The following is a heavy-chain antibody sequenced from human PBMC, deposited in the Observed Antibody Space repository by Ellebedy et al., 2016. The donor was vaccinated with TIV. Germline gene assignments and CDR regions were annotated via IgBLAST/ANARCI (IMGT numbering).Heavy chain of an antibody. CDR3: ARKEYDSSGYYSPFDH. CDR1: GGSISSSSYY. D-gene: IGHD3-22*01. J-gene: IGHJ4*02. CDR2: IYYSGST. V-gene: IGHV4-39*01. Sequence: MPGGSLRLSCTVSGGSISSSSYYWGWIRQPPGKGLEWIGNIYYSGSTYYNPSLKSRITISVATSKNQFSLKLSSVTAADTAVYYCARKEYDSSGYYSPFDHWGQGTLVTVSS.